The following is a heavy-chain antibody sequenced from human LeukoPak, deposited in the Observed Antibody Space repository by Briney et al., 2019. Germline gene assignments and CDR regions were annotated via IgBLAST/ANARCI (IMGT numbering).Heavy chain of an antibody. CDR2: ISATGVNT. Sequence: GGSLRLSCTTSGFGSKNYAMSWVRLAPGKGLEWVSIISATGVNTYYADSVKGRFTISRDNSKNTLYLQINSLRAEDTAVYYCARQPAGYSYGAGAFDIWGQGTMVTVSS. D-gene: IGHD5-18*01. V-gene: IGHV3-23*01. CDR1: GFGSKNYA. J-gene: IGHJ3*02. CDR3: ARQPAGYSYGAGAFDI.